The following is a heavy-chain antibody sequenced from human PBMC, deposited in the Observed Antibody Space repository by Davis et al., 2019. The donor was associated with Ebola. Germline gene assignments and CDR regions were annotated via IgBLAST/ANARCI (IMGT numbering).Heavy chain of an antibody. Sequence: PSETLSLTCTVSGGSISSYYWSWIRPPPGKGLEWIGYIYYSGSTNYNPSLKSRVTISVDTSKNQFSLKLSSVTAADTAVYYCARGRYFFDYWGQGTLVTVSS. CDR1: GGSISSYY. V-gene: IGHV4-59*01. CDR3: ARGRYFFDY. CDR2: IYYSGST. D-gene: IGHD3-9*01. J-gene: IGHJ4*02.